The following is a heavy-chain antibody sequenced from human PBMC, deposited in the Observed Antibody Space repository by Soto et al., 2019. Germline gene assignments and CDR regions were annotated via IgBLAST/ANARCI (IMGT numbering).Heavy chain of an antibody. Sequence: PGGSLRLSCAASGFTFSSYGMHWVRQAPGKGLEWVAVIWYDGSNKYYADSVKGRFTISRDNSKNTLYLQMNSLRAEDTAVYYCARDLAAAGSWAPFNYYYGMDVWGQGTTVTVSS. CDR1: GFTFSSYG. J-gene: IGHJ6*02. V-gene: IGHV3-33*01. CDR2: IWYDGSNK. CDR3: ARDLAAAGSWAPFNYYYGMDV. D-gene: IGHD6-13*01.